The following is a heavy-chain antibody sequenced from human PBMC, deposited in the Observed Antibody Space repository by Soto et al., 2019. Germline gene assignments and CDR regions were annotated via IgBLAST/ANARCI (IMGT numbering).Heavy chain of an antibody. CDR1: GDSVSSNSAA. J-gene: IGHJ6*02. CDR2: TYYRSKWYN. V-gene: IGHV6-1*01. Sequence: SQTLSLICAISGDSVSSNSAAWKWIRQSPSRGLEWPGRTYYRSKWYNDYAVSVKGRRTINPDTSKNQCFLQLNSVPPEDTAACDGARDRKDFWDCSRTRCYKGYCCYYGMDFWGQGATVTVSS. CDR3: ARDRKDFWDCSRTRCYKGYCCYYGMDF. D-gene: IGHD2-2*02.